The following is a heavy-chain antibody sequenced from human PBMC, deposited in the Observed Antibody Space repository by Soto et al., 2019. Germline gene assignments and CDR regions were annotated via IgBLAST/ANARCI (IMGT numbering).Heavy chain of an antibody. J-gene: IGHJ4*02. CDR1: GFTFSSYA. Sequence: EVQLLESGGGLVQPGGSLRLSCAASGFTFSSYAMSWVRQAPGKGLEWVSAISGSGGSTYYADSVKGRFTISRDNYKNTLYLQMNSLRAEDTAVYYCAKDWGSMIFALYFDYWGQGTLVTVSS. V-gene: IGHV3-23*01. CDR2: ISGSGGST. D-gene: IGHD3-3*01. CDR3: AKDWGSMIFALYFDY.